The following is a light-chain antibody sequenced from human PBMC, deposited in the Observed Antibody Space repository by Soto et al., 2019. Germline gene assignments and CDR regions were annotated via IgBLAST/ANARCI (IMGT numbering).Light chain of an antibody. CDR1: TSNIGAGYD. V-gene: IGLV1-40*01. CDR2: GNT. CDR3: QSLDSSLNGWV. J-gene: IGLJ3*02. Sequence: QSVLTQPPSVSGAPGQRVTISCSGSTSNIGAGYDVHWYQQVPGTAPKLLIYGNTNRPSGVPARFSDSKSGTSASLAITGLRAEDEADYYCQSLDSSLNGWVFGGGTNLTVL.